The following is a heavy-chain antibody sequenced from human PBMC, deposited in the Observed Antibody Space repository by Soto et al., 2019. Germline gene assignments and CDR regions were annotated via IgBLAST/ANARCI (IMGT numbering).Heavy chain of an antibody. CDR2: ISAYNGNT. Sequence: ASVKVSCKASGYTFTSYGISWVRQAPGQGLEWMGWISAYNGNTNYAQKLQGRVTMTTDTSTSTAYMELRSLRSDDTAVYYCARDLLVATIMVVDYWGQGTLVTVSS. V-gene: IGHV1-18*01. CDR3: ARDLLVATIMVVDY. CDR1: GYTFTSYG. D-gene: IGHD5-12*01. J-gene: IGHJ4*02.